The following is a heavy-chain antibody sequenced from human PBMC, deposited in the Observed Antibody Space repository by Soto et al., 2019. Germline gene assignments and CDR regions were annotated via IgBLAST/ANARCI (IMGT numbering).Heavy chain of an antibody. CDR3: ARGNLDV. V-gene: IGHV3-30-3*01. CDR2: TSNDGSNT. Sequence: QVPVVESGGGVVQPGKSLRLSCAASAFTLSKFVMHWVRQAPGRGLEWVAVTSNDGSNTFYADSVKGRFTISRDNSKNTVYLQMNSLRTEDTAVYYCARGNLDVWGQGTTVTVS. D-gene: IGHD1-7*01. J-gene: IGHJ6*02. CDR1: AFTLSKFV.